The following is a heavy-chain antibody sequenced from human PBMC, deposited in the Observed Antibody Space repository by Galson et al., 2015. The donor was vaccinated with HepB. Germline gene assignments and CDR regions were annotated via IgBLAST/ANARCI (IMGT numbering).Heavy chain of an antibody. J-gene: IGHJ4*02. CDR3: ARSPNSSGWMGFEYYFDY. V-gene: IGHV1-3*01. Sequence: SVKVSCKASGYTFTSYAMHWVRQAPGQRLEWMGWINAGNGNTKYSQKFQGRVTITRDTSASTAYMELSSLRSEDTAVYYCARSPNSSGWMGFEYYFDYWGQGTLVTVSS. D-gene: IGHD6-19*01. CDR2: INAGNGNT. CDR1: GYTFTSYA.